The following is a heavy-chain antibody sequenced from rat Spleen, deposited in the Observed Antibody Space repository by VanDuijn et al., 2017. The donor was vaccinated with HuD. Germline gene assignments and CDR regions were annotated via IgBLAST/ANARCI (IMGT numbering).Heavy chain of an antibody. J-gene: IGHJ2*01. V-gene: IGHV2-30*01. Sequence: QVQLKESGPGLVQPSETLSLTCTVSGFSLISYNVHWVRQPTGKGLEWMGVIWTGGSTDYNSALKSRLSISRDTSKSQVFLKINSLQTEDIAPYYCAREDNSGPDFDYWGQGVMVTVSS. D-gene: IGHD4-3*01. CDR2: IWTGGST. CDR1: GFSLISYN. CDR3: AREDNSGPDFDY.